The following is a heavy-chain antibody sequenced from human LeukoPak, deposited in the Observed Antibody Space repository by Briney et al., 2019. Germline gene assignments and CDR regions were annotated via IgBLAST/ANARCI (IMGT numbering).Heavy chain of an antibody. Sequence: ASVKVSCKASGYTFTSYDINWVRQATGQGPEWMGWMNPDSGDSGYAQKFQGRVTMTRDTPISTAYMELSNLRSEDTAVYYCARTYGSSSGSDFDYWGRGTLVTVSS. V-gene: IGHV1-8*01. D-gene: IGHD6-13*01. CDR3: ARTYGSSSGSDFDY. CDR1: GYTFTSYD. CDR2: MNPDSGDS. J-gene: IGHJ4*02.